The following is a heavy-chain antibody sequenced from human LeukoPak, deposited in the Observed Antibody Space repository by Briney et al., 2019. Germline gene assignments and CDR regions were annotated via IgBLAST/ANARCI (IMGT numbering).Heavy chain of an antibody. CDR2: IYYSGST. CDR1: GGSISIGAYY. J-gene: IGHJ6*04. D-gene: IGHD3-3*01. Sequence: PSETLSLTCTVSGGSISIGAYYWSWIRQPPGKGLEWIGYIYYSGSTYYNPSLKSRVTISVDTSKNQFSLKLSSVTAADTAVYYCARVLRFLEWSGRMDVWGKGTTVTVSS. V-gene: IGHV4-30-4*08. CDR3: ARVLRFLEWSGRMDV.